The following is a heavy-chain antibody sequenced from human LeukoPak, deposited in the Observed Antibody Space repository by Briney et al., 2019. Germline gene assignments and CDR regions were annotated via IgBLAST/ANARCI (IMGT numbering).Heavy chain of an antibody. V-gene: IGHV5-51*01. CDR3: ARRNVVVPAVMDY. CDR2: IYPGDSDT. CDR1: GYSFTSYW. D-gene: IGHD2-2*01. Sequence: GESLKISCKGSGYSFTSYWIGWVRQMPGKGLEWMGIIYPGDSDTRYSPSFQGQVTFSADESISTAYLQWNSLKASDTAIYYCARRNVVVPAVMDYWGQGTLVTVSP. J-gene: IGHJ4*02.